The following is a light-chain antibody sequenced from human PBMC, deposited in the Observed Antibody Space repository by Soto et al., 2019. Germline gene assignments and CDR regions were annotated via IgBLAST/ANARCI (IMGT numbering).Light chain of an antibody. V-gene: IGKV1-5*03. CDR1: QTISSW. CDR2: KAS. Sequence: EIQRTQSPSTLSGYVGDRVTITCRASQTISSWLAWYQQKSGKAPKLLIYKASSLESGVPSRFSGSGSGTEFTLTISSLQSEDFAVYYCQQYNNWLLTFGGGTKVDIK. CDR3: QQYNNWLLT. J-gene: IGKJ4*01.